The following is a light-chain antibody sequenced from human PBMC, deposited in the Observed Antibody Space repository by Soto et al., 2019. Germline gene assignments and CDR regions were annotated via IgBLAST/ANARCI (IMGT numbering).Light chain of an antibody. V-gene: IGLV2-18*02. CDR3: CSYVGSNNEV. CDR2: EVS. CDR1: SSDVGSYNR. J-gene: IGLJ1*01. Sequence: QSVLTHPPSVSGSPGQSVTISCSGTSSDVGSYNRVSWYQQAPGTAPKVMIYEVSNRPSGVPDRVSGSKSGNTASLTVSGLQAEEEPVYSCCSYVGSNNEVFGTGPKATV.